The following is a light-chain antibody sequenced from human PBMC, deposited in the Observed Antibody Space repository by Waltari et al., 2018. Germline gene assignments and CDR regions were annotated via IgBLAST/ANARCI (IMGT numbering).Light chain of an antibody. V-gene: IGLV2-14*01. CDR3: SSYTTSGTLV. Sequence: QSAPTQPASVSGSPGQSINISCTGTSRDVGGYDFVSWHQQYPGKAPKVMIYGVNNRPSGVSNRFSGSKSGNTASLIISGLQADDEADYYCSSYTTSGTLVFGTGTKVTVL. CDR1: SRDVGGYDF. J-gene: IGLJ1*01. CDR2: GVN.